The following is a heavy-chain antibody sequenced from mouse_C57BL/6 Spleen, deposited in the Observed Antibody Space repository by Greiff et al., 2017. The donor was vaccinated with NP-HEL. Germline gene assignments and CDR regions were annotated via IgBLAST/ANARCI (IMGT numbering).Heavy chain of an antibody. CDR3: ARHEDDTAQATGFDY. D-gene: IGHD3-2*02. CDR2: FYPGSGSI. J-gene: IGHJ2*01. CDR1: GYTFTEYT. Sequence: VQLQQSGAELVKPGASVKLSCKASGYTFTEYTIHWVKQRSGQGLERIGWFYPGSGSIKYNEKFKDKATLTAEKSSSTVYMELSRLTAEDSAVYFGARHEDDTAQATGFDYWGQGTTLTVSS. V-gene: IGHV1-62-2*01.